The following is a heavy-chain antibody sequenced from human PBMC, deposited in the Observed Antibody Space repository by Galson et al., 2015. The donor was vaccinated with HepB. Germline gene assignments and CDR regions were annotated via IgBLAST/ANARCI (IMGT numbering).Heavy chain of an antibody. Sequence: SVKVSCKASGYTFTSYDINWVRQDTGQGLEWMGWMNPNSGNTGYAQKFQGRVTMTRNTSISTAYMELSSLRSEDTAVYYCARGAMSDFWSGYLTDYYMDVWGKGTTVTVSS. J-gene: IGHJ6*03. V-gene: IGHV1-8*01. CDR3: ARGAMSDFWSGYLTDYYMDV. CDR2: MNPNSGNT. D-gene: IGHD3-3*01. CDR1: GYTFTSYD.